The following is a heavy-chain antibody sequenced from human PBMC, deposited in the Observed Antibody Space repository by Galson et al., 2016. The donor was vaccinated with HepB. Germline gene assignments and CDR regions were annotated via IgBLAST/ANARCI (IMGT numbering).Heavy chain of an antibody. CDR3: ARNDGGY. D-gene: IGHD1-1*01. CDR2: ISAAGGST. Sequence: SLRLSCAASGFTVSSNYMSWVRQAPGKGLEWVSAISAAGGSTYYADYVKGRFTISRDNSKNMLYLQMNSLRAEDTALFYCARNDGGYWGQGTRVTVSS. J-gene: IGHJ4*02. V-gene: IGHV3-23*01. CDR1: GFTVSSNY.